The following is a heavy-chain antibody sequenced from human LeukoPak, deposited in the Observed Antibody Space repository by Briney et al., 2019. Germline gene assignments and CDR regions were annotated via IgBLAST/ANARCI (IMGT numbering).Heavy chain of an antibody. CDR1: GGSISSGSYY. V-gene: IGHV4-61*02. Sequence: PSQTLSLTCTVSGGSISSGSYYWSWIRQPAGKGLEWIGRIYTSGSTNYNPSLKSRVTISVDTSKNQFSLKLSSVTAADTAVYYCARGNRNSNQLPATSPRDGYYYYYMDVWGKGTTVTVSS. J-gene: IGHJ6*03. D-gene: IGHD2-2*01. CDR3: ARGNRNSNQLPATSPRDGYYYYYMDV. CDR2: IYTSGST.